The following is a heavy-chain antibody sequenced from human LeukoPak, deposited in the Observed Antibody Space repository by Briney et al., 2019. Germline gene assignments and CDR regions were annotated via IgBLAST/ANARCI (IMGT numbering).Heavy chain of an antibody. Sequence: PSQTLSLTCAVSGGSISSGGYSWSWIRQPPGKGLEWIGYIYHSGSTYYNPSLKSRVTISVNRSKNQFSLKLSSVTAAETAVYYCARGSIGYCSSTSCLNWFDPWGQGTLVTVSS. CDR1: GGSISSGGYS. CDR3: ARGSIGYCSSTSCLNWFDP. J-gene: IGHJ5*02. D-gene: IGHD2-2*01. CDR2: IYHSGST. V-gene: IGHV4-30-2*01.